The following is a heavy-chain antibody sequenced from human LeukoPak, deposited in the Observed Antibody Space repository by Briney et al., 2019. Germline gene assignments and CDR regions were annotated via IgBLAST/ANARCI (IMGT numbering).Heavy chain of an antibody. Sequence: GGSLRLSCAASGFTFSSYWMHWVRHAPGKGLVWVSRINSDGSSTSYADSVKGRFTISRDNAKNTLYLQMNSLRAEDTAVYYCAALSDHGAHALDYLGQGTLGTVSS. V-gene: IGHV3-74*01. CDR1: GFTFSSYW. CDR3: AALSDHGAHALDY. J-gene: IGHJ4*02. CDR2: INSDGSST. D-gene: IGHD4-17*01.